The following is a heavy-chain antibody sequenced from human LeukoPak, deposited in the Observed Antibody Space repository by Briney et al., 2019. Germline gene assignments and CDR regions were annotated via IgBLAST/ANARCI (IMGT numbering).Heavy chain of an antibody. CDR2: INPNSGGT. J-gene: IGHJ5*02. CDR3: ARVGAARPGGWFDP. CDR1: GYTFTGYY. V-gene: IGHV1-2*02. D-gene: IGHD6-6*01. Sequence: ASVKVSCKASGYTFTGYYMHWVRQAPGQGLEWMGWINPNSGGTNYAQKFQGRVTMTRDTSISTAYMELSRLRSDDTAVYYCARVGAARPGGWFDPWGQGTLVTVSS.